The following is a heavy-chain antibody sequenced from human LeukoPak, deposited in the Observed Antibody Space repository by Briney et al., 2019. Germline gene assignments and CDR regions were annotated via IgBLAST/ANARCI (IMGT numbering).Heavy chain of an antibody. D-gene: IGHD3-22*01. Sequence: GGSLRLSCAASGFTVSSNYMSWVRQAPGKGLEWVSVIYSGGSTYYADSVKGRFTISRDNSKNTLYLQMNSLRAEDTAVYYCARDSSGYSLSFDYWGQGTLVTVSS. CDR1: GFTVSSNY. V-gene: IGHV3-53*01. J-gene: IGHJ4*02. CDR3: ARDSSGYSLSFDY. CDR2: IYSGGST.